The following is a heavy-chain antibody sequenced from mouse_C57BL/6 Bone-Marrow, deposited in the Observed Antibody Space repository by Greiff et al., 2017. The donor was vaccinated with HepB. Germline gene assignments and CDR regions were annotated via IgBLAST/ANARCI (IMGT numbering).Heavy chain of an antibody. CDR3: AKGSSYLYWYFDV. Sequence: QVQLQQSGAELARPGASVKLSCKASGYTFTSYGISWVKQRTGQGLEWIGEIYPRSGNTYYNEKFKGKATLTADKSSSTAYMELRSLTSEDSAVYFCAKGSSYLYWYFDVWGTGTTVTVSS. V-gene: IGHV1-81*01. J-gene: IGHJ1*03. D-gene: IGHD1-1*01. CDR2: IYPRSGNT. CDR1: GYTFTSYG.